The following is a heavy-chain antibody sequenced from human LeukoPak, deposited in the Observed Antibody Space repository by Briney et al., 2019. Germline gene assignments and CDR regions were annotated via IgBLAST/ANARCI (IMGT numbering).Heavy chain of an antibody. J-gene: IGHJ3*02. Sequence: AASVEVSCKASGGTFSSYAISWVRQAPGQGLEWMGGIIPIFGTANYAQKFQGRVTITADESTSTAYMELSSLRSEDTAVYYCARVAGVDYYDSSGPPQLGAFDIWGQGTMVTVSS. CDR1: GGTFSSYA. CDR3: ARVAGVDYYDSSGPPQLGAFDI. V-gene: IGHV1-69*13. D-gene: IGHD3-22*01. CDR2: IIPIFGTA.